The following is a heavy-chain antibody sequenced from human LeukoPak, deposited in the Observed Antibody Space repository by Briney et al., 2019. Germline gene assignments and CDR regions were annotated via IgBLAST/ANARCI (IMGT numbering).Heavy chain of an antibody. J-gene: IGHJ4*02. CDR1: GFTFSSYS. CDR3: ARDSPYSSSRYFDY. Sequence: TGGSLRLSCAASGFTFSSYSMNWVRQAPGKGLEWVSSISSSSSYIYYADSVKGRFTISRDNAKNSLYLQMNSLRAEDTAVYYCARDSPYSSSRYFDYWGQGTLVTVSS. D-gene: IGHD6-13*01. CDR2: ISSSSSYI. V-gene: IGHV3-21*01.